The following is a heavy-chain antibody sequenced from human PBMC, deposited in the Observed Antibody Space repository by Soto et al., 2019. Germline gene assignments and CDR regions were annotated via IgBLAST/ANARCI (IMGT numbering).Heavy chain of an antibody. CDR1: GYTFTSYG. D-gene: IGHD3-10*01. CDR2: ISAYNGNT. V-gene: IGHV1-18*04. Sequence: ASVKVSCKASGYTFTSYGISWVRQAPGQGLEWMGWISAYNGNTNYAQKLQGRVTMTTDTSTSTAYMELRSLRSDDTAVYYCARIPPFIPMVRGVTGWYYGMDVWGQGTTATVSS. CDR3: ARIPPFIPMVRGVTGWYYGMDV. J-gene: IGHJ6*02.